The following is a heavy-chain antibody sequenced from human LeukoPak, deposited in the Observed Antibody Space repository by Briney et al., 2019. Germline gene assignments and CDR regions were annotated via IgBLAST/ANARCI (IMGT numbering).Heavy chain of an antibody. J-gene: IGHJ6*02. CDR2: INRDGRST. CDR3: ANALPDYYGMDV. Sequence: GGSLRLSCVASGVTFSSYLMHWVRKIPGKGLVWVSRINRDGRSTSYADSVKGRFTISRDNAKNTMYLQMNSLRVEDTAVYYCANALPDYYGMDVWGQGTTVTVSS. V-gene: IGHV3-74*01. CDR1: GVTFSSYL.